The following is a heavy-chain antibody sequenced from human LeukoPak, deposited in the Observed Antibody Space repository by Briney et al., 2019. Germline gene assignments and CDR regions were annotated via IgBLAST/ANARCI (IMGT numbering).Heavy chain of an antibody. CDR2: VSWDSGSI. CDR3: AKDRGSSGWSTTLYYYYYGMDV. Sequence: GRSLRLSCAASGFTFYDYAMHWVRQAPGKGLEGVAGVSWDSGSIGYAVCVRGRFTISRDNAKNSLYLQMNSLRAEDTALYYCAKDRGSSGWSTTLYYYYYGMDVWGQGTTVTVSS. D-gene: IGHD6-19*01. V-gene: IGHV3-9*01. CDR1: GFTFYDYA. J-gene: IGHJ6*02.